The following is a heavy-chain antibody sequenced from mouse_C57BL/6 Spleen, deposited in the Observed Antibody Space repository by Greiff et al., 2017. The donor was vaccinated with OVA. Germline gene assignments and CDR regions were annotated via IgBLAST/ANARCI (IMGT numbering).Heavy chain of an antibody. D-gene: IGHD1-1*01. CDR3: ARGIYYYGGSYAKGY. J-gene: IGHJ4*01. Sequence: QVQLQQPGAELVRPGSSVKLSCKASGYTFTSYWMDWVKQRPGQGLEWIGNIYPSDSETHYNQKFKDKATLTVDKSSSTAYMQLSSLTSEDSAVYYCARGIYYYGGSYAKGYWGQGTSVTVSS. V-gene: IGHV1-61*01. CDR1: GYTFTSYW. CDR2: IYPSDSET.